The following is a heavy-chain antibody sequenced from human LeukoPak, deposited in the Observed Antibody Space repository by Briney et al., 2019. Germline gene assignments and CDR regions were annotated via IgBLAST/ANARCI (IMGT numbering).Heavy chain of an antibody. Sequence: PSETLSLTCTVSGGSISSYYWSWIRQPAGKGLEWIGRIYTSGSTNYNPSLKSRVTMSVDTSKNQFSLKLSSVTAADTAVYYCARNGGWTLEYYYYYYMDVWGKGTTVTVSS. D-gene: IGHD3/OR15-3a*01. CDR2: IYTSGST. CDR1: GGSISSYY. CDR3: ARNGGWTLEYYYYYYMDV. V-gene: IGHV4-4*07. J-gene: IGHJ6*03.